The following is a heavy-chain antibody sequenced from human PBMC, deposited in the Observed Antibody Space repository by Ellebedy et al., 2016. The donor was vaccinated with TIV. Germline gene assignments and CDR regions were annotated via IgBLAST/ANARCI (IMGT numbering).Heavy chain of an antibody. CDR1: GGPISGYY. Sequence: MPSETLSLTCIASGGPISGYYWSWFRQFPGKGLEWIAYIYDSGTTNYNPSPKSRVTTSTDTSKNQLSLKLSSVTAADTAVYYCARHYASGTYPLDHWGQGTLVTVSS. CDR2: IYDSGTT. D-gene: IGHD3-10*01. V-gene: IGHV4-59*08. CDR3: ARHYASGTYPLDH. J-gene: IGHJ4*02.